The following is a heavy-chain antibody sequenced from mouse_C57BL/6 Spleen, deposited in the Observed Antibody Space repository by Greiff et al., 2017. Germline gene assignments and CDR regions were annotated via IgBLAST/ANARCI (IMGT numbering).Heavy chain of an antibody. V-gene: IGHV5-4*01. D-gene: IGHD4-1*01. CDR2: ISDGGSYT. Sequence: EVQLVESGGGLVKPGGSLKLSCAASGFTFSSYAMSWVRQTPEKRLEWVATISDGGSYTYYPDNVKGRFTISRDNAKNNLYLQMSHLKSEDTAMYYCAITGTKWFDYWGQGTTLTVSS. CDR1: GFTFSSYA. CDR3: AITGTKWFDY. J-gene: IGHJ2*01.